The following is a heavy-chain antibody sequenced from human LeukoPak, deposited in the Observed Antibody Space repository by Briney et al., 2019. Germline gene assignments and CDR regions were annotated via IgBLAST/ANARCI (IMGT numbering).Heavy chain of an antibody. V-gene: IGHV4-39*07. D-gene: IGHD6-19*01. J-gene: IGHJ4*02. CDR3: ARQNLAVAGTLRDFYYFDY. CDR1: GGSISSSSYY. Sequence: SETLSLTCTVSGGSISSSSYYWGWIRQPPGKGLEWIGSIYYSGSTYYSPSLKSRVTISVDTSKNQFSLKLSSVTAADTAVYYCARQNLAVAGTLRDFYYFDYWGQGTLVTVSS. CDR2: IYYSGST.